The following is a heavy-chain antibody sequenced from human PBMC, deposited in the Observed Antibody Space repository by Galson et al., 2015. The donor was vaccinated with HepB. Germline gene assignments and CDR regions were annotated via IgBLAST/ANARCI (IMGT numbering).Heavy chain of an antibody. CDR1: GFTFSSYA. D-gene: IGHD2-2*01. V-gene: IGHV3-49*04. Sequence: SLRLSCAASGFTFSSYAMSWARQAPGKGLEWVGFIRSKAYGGTTEYAASVKGRFTISRDDSKSIAYLQMNSLKTEDTAVYYCTSELGYCSSTSCSAFDYWGQGTLVTVSS. CDR2: IRSKAYGGTT. J-gene: IGHJ4*02. CDR3: TSELGYCSSTSCSAFDY.